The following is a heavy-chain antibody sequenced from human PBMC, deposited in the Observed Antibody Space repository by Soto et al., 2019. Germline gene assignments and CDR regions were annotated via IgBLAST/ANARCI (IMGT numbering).Heavy chain of an antibody. Sequence: GGSLRLSCAASGFTFSSYAMSWVRQAPGKGLEWVSAISGSGGSTYYADSVKGRFTISRDNSKNTLYLQMNSLRAEDTAVYYCANSPQGVDERFLYWGQGTLVTVSS. CDR3: ANSPQGVDERFLY. V-gene: IGHV3-23*01. D-gene: IGHD3-3*01. CDR1: GFTFSSYA. J-gene: IGHJ4*02. CDR2: ISGSGGST.